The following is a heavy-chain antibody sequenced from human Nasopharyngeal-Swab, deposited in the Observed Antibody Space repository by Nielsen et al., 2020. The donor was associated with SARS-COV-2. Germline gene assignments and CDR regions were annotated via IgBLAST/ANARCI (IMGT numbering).Heavy chain of an antibody. Sequence: VRQAPGKGLEWVAVISYDGSNKYYEDSVKGRFTISRDNSKNTLYLQMNGLRAEDTDVYYCAKDLLAGDAFDIWGQGTMVTVSS. D-gene: IGHD2-21*01. CDR2: ISYDGSNK. CDR3: AKDLLAGDAFDI. V-gene: IGHV3-30*18. J-gene: IGHJ3*02.